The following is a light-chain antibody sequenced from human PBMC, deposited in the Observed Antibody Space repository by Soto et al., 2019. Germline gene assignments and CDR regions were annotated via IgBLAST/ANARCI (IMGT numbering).Light chain of an antibody. CDR1: SSDVGRYNF. V-gene: IGLV2-11*01. Sequence: QPALTQPPSVSRSPGQSVTISCTGTSSDVGRYNFVSWYQQQPGKAPKVMIYDVNKRPSGVPHRCSGSKSGNTASLTISGLQPEDEADYYCCSYGGRYNYVFGTGTKVTVL. J-gene: IGLJ1*01. CDR2: DVN. CDR3: CSYGGRYNYV.